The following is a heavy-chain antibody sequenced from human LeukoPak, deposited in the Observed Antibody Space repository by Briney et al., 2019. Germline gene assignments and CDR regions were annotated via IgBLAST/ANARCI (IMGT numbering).Heavy chain of an antibody. V-gene: IGHV3-21*01. Sequence: GGSLRLSCAASGFTLSSYSMNWVRQAPGKGLEWVSSISISSTYKYYADSVKGRFTISRDNAKNSLYLQMNSLRAEDTAVYYCARGGVGLVIIPGWEYDYYGIDVWGQGTTVTVSS. CDR3: ARGGVGLVIIPGWEYDYYGIDV. J-gene: IGHJ6*02. CDR2: ISISSTYK. CDR1: GFTLSSYS. D-gene: IGHD3/OR15-3a*01.